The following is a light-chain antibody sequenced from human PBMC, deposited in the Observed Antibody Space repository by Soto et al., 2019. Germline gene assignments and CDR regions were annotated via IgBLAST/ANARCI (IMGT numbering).Light chain of an antibody. Sequence: DIQMTQSPSSLSASVGDRVTITCQASQDITNYVNWYFQKPGKPPKLLISAASNSETGVPSKFIGSGSGTHFTFTISSLQPEDIATYYCQQYHSLPLTFGGGTKVEIK. V-gene: IGKV1-33*01. CDR2: AAS. CDR3: QQYHSLPLT. J-gene: IGKJ4*01. CDR1: QDITNY.